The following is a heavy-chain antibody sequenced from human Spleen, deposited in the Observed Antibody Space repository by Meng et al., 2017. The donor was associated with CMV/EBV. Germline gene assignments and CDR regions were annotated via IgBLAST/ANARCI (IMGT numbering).Heavy chain of an antibody. V-gene: IGHV3-21*01. Sequence: GESLKISCAASGFTFSSYAMSWVRQAPGKGLEWVSSISSSSLHRYYADSVKGRFTVSRDNAKNSLYLQMNSLRAEDTAVYYCARVGYSYGWDGFDYWGQGTLVTSPQ. CDR1: GFTFSSYA. J-gene: IGHJ4*02. CDR2: ISSSSLHR. D-gene: IGHD5-18*01. CDR3: ARVGYSYGWDGFDY.